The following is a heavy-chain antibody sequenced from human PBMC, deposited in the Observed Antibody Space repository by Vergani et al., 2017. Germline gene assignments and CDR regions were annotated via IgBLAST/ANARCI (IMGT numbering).Heavy chain of an antibody. D-gene: IGHD6-13*01. Sequence: QLQLQESGPGLVKPSETLSLTCTVSGGSISSSSYYWGWICQPPGKGLEWIGSIYYSGSTYYNPSLKSRVTISVDTSKNQFSLKLSSVTAADTAVYYCARKTAGSDAFDIWGQGTMVTVSS. CDR1: GGSISSSSYY. CDR3: ARKTAGSDAFDI. V-gene: IGHV4-39*01. CDR2: IYYSGST. J-gene: IGHJ3*02.